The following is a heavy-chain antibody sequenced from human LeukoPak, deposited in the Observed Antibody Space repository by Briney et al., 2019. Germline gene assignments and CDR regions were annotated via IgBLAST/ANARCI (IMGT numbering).Heavy chain of an antibody. V-gene: IGHV3-23*01. J-gene: IGHJ3*01. Sequence: PGGSPRLSCAASGFTFSSSALSWVRQAPGKGLEWVSAISGGGGTTYYADSVKGRFIISRDNSKNTLYLQMNNLRAEDTALYYCAKDRWGGDAFDVWGQGTMVTVSS. CDR1: GFTFSSSA. D-gene: IGHD7-27*01. CDR3: AKDRWGGDAFDV. CDR2: ISGGGGTT.